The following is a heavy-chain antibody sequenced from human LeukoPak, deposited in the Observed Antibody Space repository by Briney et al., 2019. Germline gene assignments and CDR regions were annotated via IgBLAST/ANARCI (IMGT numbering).Heavy chain of an antibody. CDR3: ARDSSAYTRHFDY. V-gene: IGHV1-18*01. CDR1: GYIFVNFG. J-gene: IGHJ4*02. CDR2: ISAYNGNI. D-gene: IGHD3-22*01. Sequence: GASVKVSCKASGYIFVNFGISWVRQAPRQGLEWVGWISAYNGNINYAQKFRGRVTMTTDTSTNTAYMELRNLGSDDTAMYFCARDSSAYTRHFDYWGQGSLVTVSS.